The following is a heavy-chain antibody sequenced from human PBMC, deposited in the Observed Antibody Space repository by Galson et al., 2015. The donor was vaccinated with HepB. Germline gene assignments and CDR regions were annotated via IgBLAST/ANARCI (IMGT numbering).Heavy chain of an antibody. CDR1: GYTFTSYD. J-gene: IGHJ3*02. V-gene: IGHV1-8*01. CDR2: MNPNSGNT. Sequence: SVKVSCKASGYTFTSYDINWVRQATGQGLEWMGWMNPNSGNTGYAQKFQGRVTMTRNTSISTAYMELSSLRSEDTAVYYCARGYWGIPTYYDFWSGYWDAFEIWGQGTMVTVSS. CDR3: ARGYWGIPTYYDFWSGYWDAFEI. D-gene: IGHD3-3*01.